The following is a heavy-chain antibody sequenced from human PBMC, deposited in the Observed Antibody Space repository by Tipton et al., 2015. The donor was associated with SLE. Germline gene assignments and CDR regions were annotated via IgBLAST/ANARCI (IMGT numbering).Heavy chain of an antibody. CDR3: ARDVHHYYYYYMDV. J-gene: IGHJ6*03. CDR1: GGSFSGYY. V-gene: IGHV4-34*01. Sequence: GLVKPSETLSLTCAVHGGSFSGYYWSWIRQPPGKGLEWIGEINHSGSTNYNPSLKSRVTISVDTSKNQFSLSLYSVTAADTAVYYCARDVHHYYYYYMDVWGKGTTVSVSS. CDR2: INHSGST.